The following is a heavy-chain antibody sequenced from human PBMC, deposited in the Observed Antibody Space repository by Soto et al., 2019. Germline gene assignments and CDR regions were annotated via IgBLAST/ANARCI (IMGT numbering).Heavy chain of an antibody. J-gene: IGHJ6*02. CDR3: AADRGDVVVPAAVDYYYYYGLDV. CDR2: IVVGSGNT. D-gene: IGHD2-2*01. V-gene: IGHV1-58*01. Sequence: GASVKVSCKASGFTFTSSAVQWVRQARGQRLEWIGWIVVGSGNTNYAQKFQERVTITRDMSTSTAYMELSSLRSEDTAVYYCAADRGDVVVPAAVDYYYYYGLDVWGLGATVTVSS. CDR1: GFTFTSSA.